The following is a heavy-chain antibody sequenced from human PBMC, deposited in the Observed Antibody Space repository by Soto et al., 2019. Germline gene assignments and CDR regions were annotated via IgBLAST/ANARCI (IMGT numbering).Heavy chain of an antibody. D-gene: IGHD2-2*01. CDR2: IIPILGIA. V-gene: IGHV1-69*04. Sequence: SVKVSCKASGGTFSSYTISWVRQAPGQGLEWMGRIIPILGIANYAQKFQGRVTITADKSTSTAYMELSSLRSEDTAVYYCARDLRYCSSTSCYADFDYWGQGTLVTVSS. CDR1: GGTFSSYT. J-gene: IGHJ4*02. CDR3: ARDLRYCSSTSCYADFDY.